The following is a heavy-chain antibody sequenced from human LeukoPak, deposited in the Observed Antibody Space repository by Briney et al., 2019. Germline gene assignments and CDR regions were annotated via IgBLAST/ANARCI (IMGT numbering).Heavy chain of an antibody. CDR3: ARGPSIAARYDALDI. J-gene: IGHJ3*02. CDR1: EFTFTSYE. D-gene: IGHD6-6*01. V-gene: IGHV3-48*03. CDR2: ISSSGNTI. Sequence: GGSLRLSCAVSEFTFTSYESRGVPQAPGKGLEWVSYISSSGNTISYADSVKGRFTISRDTSKNSLYLQVISLRAEDTAVYYCARGPSIAARYDALDIWGQGTMVTVSS.